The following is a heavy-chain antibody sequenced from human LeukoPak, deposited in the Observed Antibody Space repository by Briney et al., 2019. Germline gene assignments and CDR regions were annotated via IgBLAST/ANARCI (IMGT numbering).Heavy chain of an antibody. CDR2: INPSGGST. CDR1: GYTLTSYY. D-gene: IGHD1-26*01. Sequence: ASVKVSCKASGYTLTSYYMDRVRQAPGQWLEWMGIINPSGGSTSYAQKFQGRVTMTRDTSTSTVYMELSSLRSEDTAVYYCASQNSGSYYFGGHLDYWGQGTLVTVSS. CDR3: ASQNSGSYYFGGHLDY. V-gene: IGHV1-46*01. J-gene: IGHJ4*02.